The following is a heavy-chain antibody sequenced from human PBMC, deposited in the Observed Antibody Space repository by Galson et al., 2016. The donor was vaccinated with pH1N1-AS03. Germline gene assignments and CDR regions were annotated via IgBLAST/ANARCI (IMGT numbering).Heavy chain of an antibody. CDR1: GFTVSTYD. V-gene: IGHV3-13*01. J-gene: IGHJ6*04. CDR2: IAAVGTT. D-gene: IGHD5-18*01. CDR3: PVWGYISNTHGLDV. Sequence: SLRLSCAASGFTVSTYDMHWVRQSAGGGLEWVSLIAAVGTTEYAGSVKGRFTIFRDNVKNSLYLQMNNLRAEDTALYYCPVWGYISNTHGLDVWGKGTTVTVSS.